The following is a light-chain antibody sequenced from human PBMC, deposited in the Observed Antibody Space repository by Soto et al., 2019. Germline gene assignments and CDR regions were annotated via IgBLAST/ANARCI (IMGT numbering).Light chain of an antibody. V-gene: IGKV3-20*01. J-gene: IGKJ1*01. CDR1: QSVSSSY. CDR3: QQYGSSRGT. Sequence: EIVLTQSPGTLSLSPGERATLSCRASQSVSSSYLAWYQQKPGQAPRLLIYGASSRATGIPDRFSGSGSGTDFTLTISRLEPEDFAVYYCQQYGSSRGTCGQGTNVEIK. CDR2: GAS.